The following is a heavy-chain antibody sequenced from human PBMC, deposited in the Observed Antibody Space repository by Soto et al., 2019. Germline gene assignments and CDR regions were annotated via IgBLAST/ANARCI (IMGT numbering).Heavy chain of an antibody. CDR3: ARVSSEYYYHSSGYCCPGYFDY. Sequence: SETLSLTCTVSGGSISSGDYYWSWIRQPPGKGLEWIGYIYYSGSTYYNPSLKSRVTISVDTSKNQFSLKLSSVTAADTAVYYCARVSSEYYYHSSGYCCPGYFDYWGQGTLVTVSS. CDR1: GGSISSGDYY. J-gene: IGHJ4*02. V-gene: IGHV4-30-4*01. D-gene: IGHD3-22*01. CDR2: IYYSGST.